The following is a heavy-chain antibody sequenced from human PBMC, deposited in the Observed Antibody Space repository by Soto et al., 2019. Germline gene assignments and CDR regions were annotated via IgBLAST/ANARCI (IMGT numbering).Heavy chain of an antibody. CDR1: GYSFTSYW. CDR3: AGIMVATLNSHAFDI. CDR2: IYPGDSDT. D-gene: IGHD5-12*01. V-gene: IGHV5-51*01. Sequence: PGESLKISCKGSGYSFTSYWIGWVRQMPGKGLEWMGIIYPGDSDTRYSPSFQGQVTISADKSISTAYLQWSSLKASDTAMYYCAGIMVATLNSHAFDIWGQGTMVTVSS. J-gene: IGHJ3*02.